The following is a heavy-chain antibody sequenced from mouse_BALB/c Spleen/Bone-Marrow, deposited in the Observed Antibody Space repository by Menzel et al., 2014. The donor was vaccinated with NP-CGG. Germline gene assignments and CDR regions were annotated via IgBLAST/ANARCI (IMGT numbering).Heavy chain of an antibody. CDR2: IFPGDGST. Sequence: QDELQQSGPEFGNTGVSVKLSCKGSDYTFTSSDINLVRQGPEQGLEWMGWIFPGDGSTKYNEKFKGKATLTIDKSSSTAYMQLSRLTSEDSAVYFCARNYKSAWFTYCGDGTL. CDR1: DYTFTSSD. CDR3: ARNYKSAWFTY. J-gene: IGHJ3*01. D-gene: IGHD2-12*01. V-gene: IGHV1-85*01.